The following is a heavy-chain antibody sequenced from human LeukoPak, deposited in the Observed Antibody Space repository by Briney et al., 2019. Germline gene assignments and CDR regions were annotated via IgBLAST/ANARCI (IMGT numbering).Heavy chain of an antibody. J-gene: IGHJ4*02. CDR2: MYPGDSDT. Sequence: GESLKISCKGSGYSFTSYWIGWVRQMPGKGLEWMGIMYPGDSDTRSSPSFQGQVTISVDKSISTAYLQWSSLKASDTAMYYCGRHLYGGNSAIDYWGQGTLVTVSS. CDR1: GYSFTSYW. V-gene: IGHV5-51*01. D-gene: IGHD4-23*01. CDR3: GRHLYGGNSAIDY.